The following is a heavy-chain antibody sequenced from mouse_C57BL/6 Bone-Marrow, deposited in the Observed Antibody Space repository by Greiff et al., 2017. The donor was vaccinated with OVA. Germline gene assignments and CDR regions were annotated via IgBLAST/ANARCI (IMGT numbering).Heavy chain of an antibody. V-gene: IGHV1-81*01. J-gene: IGHJ2*01. D-gene: IGHD2-2*01. CDR1: GYTFTSYG. CDR3: ALWFYFDY. CDR2: IYPRSGNT. Sequence: VKVVESGAELARPGASVKLSCKASGYTFTSYGISWVKQRTGQGLEWIGEIYPRSGNTYYNEKFKGKATLTADKSSSTAYMELRSLTSEDSAVYFCALWFYFDYWGQGTTLTVSS.